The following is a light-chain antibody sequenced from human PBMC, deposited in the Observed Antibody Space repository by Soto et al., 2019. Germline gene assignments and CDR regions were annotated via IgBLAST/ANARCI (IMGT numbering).Light chain of an antibody. V-gene: IGLV1-40*01. CDR1: SSNIGAGYD. CDR2: GNS. J-gene: IGLJ1*01. CDR3: QSYDSSLSGLV. Sequence: QSALTQPPSVSGAPGQRVTISCTGSSSNIGAGYDVHWYQQLPGTAPKLLIYGNSNRPSGVPDRFSGSKSGTSASLAITGLHAEDEADYYCQSYDSSLSGLVFGTGTKVTVL.